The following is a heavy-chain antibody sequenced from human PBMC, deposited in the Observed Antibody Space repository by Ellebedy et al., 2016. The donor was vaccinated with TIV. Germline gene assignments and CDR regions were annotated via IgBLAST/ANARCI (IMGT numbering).Heavy chain of an antibody. V-gene: IGHV1-69*10. J-gene: IGHJ4*02. CDR1: GGIFSSYG. CDR2: FIPTLGKA. Sequence: AASVKVSCKASGGIFSSYGISWVRQASGQGLEWMGGFIPTLGKANYAQKFQGRVTITADESTYTAYMGLSSLRSEDTAVYYCARVGNYYGGNPSYYFDYWGQGTLVTVSS. D-gene: IGHD4-23*01. CDR3: ARVGNYYGGNPSYYFDY.